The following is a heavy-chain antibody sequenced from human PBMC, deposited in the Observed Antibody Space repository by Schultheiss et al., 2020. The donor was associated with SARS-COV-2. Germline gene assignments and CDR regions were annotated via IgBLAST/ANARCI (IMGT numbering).Heavy chain of an antibody. CDR1: GFSLSTSGAA. D-gene: IGHD6-13*01. Sequence: SGPTLVKPTQTLTLTCTFSGFSLSTSGAAVGWIRQPPGQALEWLGLIYWDDDKRYSPSLKSRLSITKDSSKNQVVLTMTNMEPVDTATYYCAHRQVRQQLVRGYFQHWGQGTLVTVSS. CDR2: IYWDDDK. J-gene: IGHJ1*01. V-gene: IGHV2-5*02. CDR3: AHRQVRQQLVRGYFQH.